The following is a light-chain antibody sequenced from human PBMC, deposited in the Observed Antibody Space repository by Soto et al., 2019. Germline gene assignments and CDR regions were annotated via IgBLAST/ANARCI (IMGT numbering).Light chain of an antibody. CDR3: RSYTGSNSVV. J-gene: IGLJ2*01. CDR2: EVT. Sequence: QSALTQPPSASGSPGQSVTISCTGTSSDVGGYKYVSWYQQHPGKAPKLMIYEVTKRPPGVPDRFSGSKSGNTASLTVSGLQAEDEDDYYCRSYTGSNSVVFGGGTKLTVL. CDR1: SSDVGGYKY. V-gene: IGLV2-8*01.